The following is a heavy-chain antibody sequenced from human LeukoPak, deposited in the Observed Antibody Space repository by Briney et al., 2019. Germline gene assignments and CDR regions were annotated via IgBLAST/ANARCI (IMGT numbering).Heavy chain of an antibody. CDR2: INPYSGDT. D-gene: IGHD6-13*01. V-gene: IGHV1-2*06. CDR1: GYTFTGYH. Sequence: ASVKVSCKASGYTFTGYHIHWVRQAPGQGLEWMGRINPYSGDTNFAQKFQGRVTMTRDTSITTAYMDLSGLTPDDTAVYFCARDQGSLTRSWYTGYWGQGTQVTVSS. CDR3: ARDQGSLTRSWYTGY. J-gene: IGHJ4*02.